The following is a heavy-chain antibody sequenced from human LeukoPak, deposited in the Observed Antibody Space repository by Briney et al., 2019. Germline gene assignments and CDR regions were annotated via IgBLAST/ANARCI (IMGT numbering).Heavy chain of an antibody. J-gene: IGHJ4*02. Sequence: SETLSLTCTVSGGSISSGGYYWSWIRQPPGKGLEWIGYIYHSGSTYYNPSLKSRVTISVDRSKNQFSLKLSSVTAADTAVYYCARSCSSTSCQIDYWGQGTLVTVSS. CDR2: IYHSGST. CDR1: GGSISSGGYY. D-gene: IGHD2-2*01. CDR3: ARSCSSTSCQIDY. V-gene: IGHV4-30-2*01.